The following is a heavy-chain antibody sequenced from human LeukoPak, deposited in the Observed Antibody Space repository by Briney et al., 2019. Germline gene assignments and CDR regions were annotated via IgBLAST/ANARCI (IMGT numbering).Heavy chain of an antibody. J-gene: IGHJ4*02. CDR3: VRGGGSEVCDY. CDR1: GGSISSSSYY. Sequence: SETLSLTCTVSGGSISSSSYYWGWIRQPPGKGLEWIGSIYYSGSTYYNPSLKSRVTISVDTSKNQFSLNVTSVTAADTAVYYCVRGGGSEVCDYWGQGTLVTVSS. CDR2: IYYSGST. D-gene: IGHD5-12*01. V-gene: IGHV4-39*07.